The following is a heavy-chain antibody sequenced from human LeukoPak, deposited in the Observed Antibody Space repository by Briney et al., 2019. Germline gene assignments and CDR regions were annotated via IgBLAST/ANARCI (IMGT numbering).Heavy chain of an antibody. CDR2: ISTSGSTI. V-gene: IGHV3-11*01. Sequence: SGGSLRLSCAASGFIFSDYYMSWIRQAPGKGLEWISYISTSGSTIYYADSVKGRFTISRDNAKKSLYLQMNSLRADDTAVHYCAREVVVASDAFDIWGQGTMVTVSS. J-gene: IGHJ3*02. CDR3: AREVVVASDAFDI. D-gene: IGHD2-15*01. CDR1: GFIFSDYY.